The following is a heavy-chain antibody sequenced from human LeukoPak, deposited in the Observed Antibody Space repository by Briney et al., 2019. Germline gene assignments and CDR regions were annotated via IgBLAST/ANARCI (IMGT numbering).Heavy chain of an antibody. CDR1: GYTFTSYY. CDR3: ARDPFGSYEDY. J-gene: IGHJ4*02. V-gene: IGHV1-46*01. CDR2: INPSGGST. D-gene: IGHD1-26*01. Sequence: ASVKVSCKASGYTFTSYYMHWVRQAPGQGLEWMGMINPSGGSTSYAQKFQGRVTMTRDTSTTTVYMELSSLRSEDTALYYCARDPFGSYEDYWGQGTLVTVSS.